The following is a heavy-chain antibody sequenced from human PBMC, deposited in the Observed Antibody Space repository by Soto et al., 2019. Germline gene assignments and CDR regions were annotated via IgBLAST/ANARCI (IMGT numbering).Heavy chain of an antibody. J-gene: IGHJ4*02. CDR3: ASHRGITYGPYDY. Sequence: VQLQESGPGLVKPSGPLSLSCAVSGGSISSGNWWSWVRQFPEKGLEWIGEIFHSGNTNHKPSLKSRVIISVDNSKNQFSLKLSSVTAADTAVYYCASHRGITYGPYDYCGQGTLVTVSS. V-gene: IGHV4-4*02. D-gene: IGHD5-18*01. CDR1: GGSISSGNW. CDR2: IFHSGNT.